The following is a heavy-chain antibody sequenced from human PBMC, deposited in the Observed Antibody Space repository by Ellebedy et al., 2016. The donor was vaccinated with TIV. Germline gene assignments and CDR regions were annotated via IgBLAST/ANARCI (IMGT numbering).Heavy chain of an antibody. Sequence: GESLKISCAASGFTFSSYGMHWVRQAPGKGLEWVAVISYDGSNKYYADSVKGRFTISRDNSKNTLYLQMNSLRAEDTAVYYCARARYYGRVFDYWGQGTLVTVSS. CDR2: ISYDGSNK. V-gene: IGHV3-30*03. CDR1: GFTFSSYG. J-gene: IGHJ4*02. D-gene: IGHD3-22*01. CDR3: ARARYYGRVFDY.